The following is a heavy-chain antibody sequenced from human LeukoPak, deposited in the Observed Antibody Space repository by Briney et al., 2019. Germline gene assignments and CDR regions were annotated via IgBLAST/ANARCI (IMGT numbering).Heavy chain of an antibody. CDR3: ARLGSGWSVDY. Sequence: RGSLRLSCAASGLTFPRYAFAWVRQAPGKGLEWVSVIYGGGSTYYTDSVKGRFTISRDNSKNTLYLQMNSLRAEDTAVYYCARLGSGWSVDYWGQGTLVTVSS. D-gene: IGHD6-19*01. J-gene: IGHJ4*02. CDR1: GLTFPRYA. CDR2: IYGGGST. V-gene: IGHV3-66*04.